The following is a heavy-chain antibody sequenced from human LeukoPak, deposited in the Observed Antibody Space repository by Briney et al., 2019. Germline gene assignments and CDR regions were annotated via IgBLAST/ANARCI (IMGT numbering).Heavy chain of an antibody. J-gene: IGHJ4*02. CDR2: IYYSGST. V-gene: IGHV4-39*01. CDR3: ASVVVVAAKDADFDY. Sequence: KPSETLSLTCTVSGGSISSSSYYWGWIRQPPGKGLEWIGSIYYSGSTYYNPSLKSRVTISVDTSKNQFSLKLGSVTAADTAVYYCASVVVVAAKDADFDYWGQGTLVTVSS. D-gene: IGHD2-15*01. CDR1: GGSISSSSYY.